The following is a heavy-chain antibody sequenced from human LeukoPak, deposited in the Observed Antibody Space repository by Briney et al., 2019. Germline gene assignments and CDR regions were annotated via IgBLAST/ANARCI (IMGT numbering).Heavy chain of an antibody. CDR2: RFYSGST. V-gene: IGHV4-39*01. D-gene: IGHD6-19*01. CDR1: DGSISSNNYY. Sequence: SETLSLTCTVSDGSISSNNYYWGWIRQPPGKGLVWIGSRFYSGSTYYNPSLKSRVTVSVDTSNNQFFLRLNSVTAADTAVYHCARHLAVAGTNYNWFDRWGQGTQVTVSS. J-gene: IGHJ5*02. CDR3: ARHLAVAGTNYNWFDR.